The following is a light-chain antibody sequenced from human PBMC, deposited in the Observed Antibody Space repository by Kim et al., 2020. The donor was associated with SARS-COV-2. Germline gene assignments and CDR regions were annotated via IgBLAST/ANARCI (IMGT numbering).Light chain of an antibody. CDR3: QQSYSTPRT. Sequence: ASVGDRVTITCRASQSICKYLNWYQQKPGKAPKLLIYAASSLQSWVPSRFSGSGSGTDFTLTISSLQPEDFATYYCQQSYSTPRTFGQGTKLVI. J-gene: IGKJ2*01. CDR1: QSICKY. V-gene: IGKV1-39*01. CDR2: AAS.